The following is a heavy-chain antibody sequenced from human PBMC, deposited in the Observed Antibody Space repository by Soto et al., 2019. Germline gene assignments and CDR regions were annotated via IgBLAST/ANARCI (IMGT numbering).Heavy chain of an antibody. V-gene: IGHV4-34*01. CDR3: ASIKMSRVEMATITVAYFDY. CDR1: GGSFSGYY. J-gene: IGHJ4*02. D-gene: IGHD5-12*01. CDR2: INHSGST. Sequence: PSETLSLTCAVYGGSFSGYYWSWIRKPPGKGLEWIGEINHSGSTNYNPSLKSRVTISVDTSKNQFSLKLSSVTAADTAVYYCASIKMSRVEMATITVAYFDYWGQGTLVTVSS.